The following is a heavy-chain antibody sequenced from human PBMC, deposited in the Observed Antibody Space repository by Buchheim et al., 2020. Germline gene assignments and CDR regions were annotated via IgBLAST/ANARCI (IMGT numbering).Heavy chain of an antibody. V-gene: IGHV3-23*01. CDR1: GFTFSNYA. D-gene: IGHD1-26*01. CDR3: MHSCWGAGHT. Sequence: EVKLLESGGGLVQPGGSLRLSCVASGFTFSNYAMTWVRQAPGKGLEWVSAIGGTTYYADSVKGRFTISRDNSKNTLYLQMTSLRPEDTAVYYCMHSCWGAGHTWGQGTL. CDR2: IGGTT. J-gene: IGHJ4*02.